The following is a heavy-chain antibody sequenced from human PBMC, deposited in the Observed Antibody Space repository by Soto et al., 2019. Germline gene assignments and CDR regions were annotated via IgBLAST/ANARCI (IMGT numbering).Heavy chain of an antibody. CDR2: IYHSGST. Sequence: PSETLSLTCAVSGGSISSGGYSWSWIRQPPGKGLEWIGYIYHSGSTYYNPSLKSRVTRSVDRSKNHLSLKLSSVTAAYTSVYYCARHLYSGESSGYYGYWGQGALVTVSS. V-gene: IGHV4-30-2*01. CDR3: ARHLYSGESSGYYGY. D-gene: IGHD3-22*01. CDR1: GGSISSGGYS. J-gene: IGHJ4*02.